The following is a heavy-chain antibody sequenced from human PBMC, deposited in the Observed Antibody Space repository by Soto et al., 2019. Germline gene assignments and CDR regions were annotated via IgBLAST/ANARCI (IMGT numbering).Heavy chain of an antibody. J-gene: IGHJ6*02. CDR2: IDGGGDVT. Sequence: EVQLVESGGGLVQPGGSLRLSCAASGFVFSTYAMSWVRQAPGKGLEWVSGIDGGGDVTYHADSVKGRFIISRDISKNTLYLQMNSLRADDTAVYYCAKDRGGSFGYGLDVWGQVTTVTVSS. V-gene: IGHV3-23*04. CDR1: GFVFSTYA. D-gene: IGHD1-26*01. CDR3: AKDRGGSFGYGLDV.